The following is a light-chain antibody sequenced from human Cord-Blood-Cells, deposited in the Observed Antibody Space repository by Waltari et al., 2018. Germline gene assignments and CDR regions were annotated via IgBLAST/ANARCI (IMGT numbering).Light chain of an antibody. CDR3: SSYAGSNNPYV. V-gene: IGLV2-8*01. J-gene: IGLJ1*01. CDR2: EVS. Sequence: QSALTQPPSASGSPGQSVTISCTRTSSDVGGYNYVSWYQQHPGKAPKLMFYEVSKRPSGVPDRFSGSKSGNSASLTVSGLQAEDEADYYCSSYAGSNNPYVFGTGTKVTVL. CDR1: SSDVGGYNY.